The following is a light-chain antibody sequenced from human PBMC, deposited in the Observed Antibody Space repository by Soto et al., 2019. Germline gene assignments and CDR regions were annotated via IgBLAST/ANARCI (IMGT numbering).Light chain of an antibody. Sequence: ELVLTQSPATLSVSPGERATLSCMASQSVSSNLAWYQQKPGQAPRLLIYATSARATGIPARFSGSGSGTEFTLTISSLQSEDFAVYYCQQYNNWPPFTFGQGTRLEIK. CDR3: QQYNNWPPFT. CDR2: ATS. CDR1: QSVSSN. V-gene: IGKV3D-15*01. J-gene: IGKJ5*01.